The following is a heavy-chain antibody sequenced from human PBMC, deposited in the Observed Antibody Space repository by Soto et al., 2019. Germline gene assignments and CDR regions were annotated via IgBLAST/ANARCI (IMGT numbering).Heavy chain of an antibody. CDR1: GFTFSSDW. V-gene: IGHV3-74*01. D-gene: IGHD1-26*01. CDR2: INSDGSST. J-gene: IGHJ4*02. CDR3: ARGQGRGELLPSY. Sequence: EVQLVESGGGLVQPGGSLRLSCAASGFTFSSDWMHWVRQAPGKGLVRVSRINSDGSSTSYADSVKGRFTISSDNAKKTLYLQTNRLIAEDTAVYECARGQGRGELLPSYWVQGTLVAV.